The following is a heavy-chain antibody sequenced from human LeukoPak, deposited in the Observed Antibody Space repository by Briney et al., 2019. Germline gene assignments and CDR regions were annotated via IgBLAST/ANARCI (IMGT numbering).Heavy chain of an antibody. J-gene: IGHJ5*02. CDR3: AISYCSSTSCYFPRKRGFDP. D-gene: IGHD2-2*01. Sequence: SETLSLTCAVYGGSFSGYYWSWIRQPPGKGLEGIGEINHSGSTNCNPSLKRRVTISVDTSKNQFSLKLSSVTAADTAVYYCAISYCSSTSCYFPRKRGFDPWGQGTLVTVSS. CDR2: INHSGST. CDR1: GGSFSGYY. V-gene: IGHV4-34*01.